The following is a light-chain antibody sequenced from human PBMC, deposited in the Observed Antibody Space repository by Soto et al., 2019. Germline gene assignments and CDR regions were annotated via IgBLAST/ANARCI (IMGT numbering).Light chain of an antibody. V-gene: IGLV7-43*01. Sequence: QTVVTQEPSLTVSPGGTVTLTCASSTGAVTSGYYPNWFQQKPGQAPRALIYGTNNKHSWTPARFSGSLLGGKAALTLSGVQPEDEAEYYCLLYYGGAQLVFSGGTKLTVL. J-gene: IGLJ2*01. CDR2: GTN. CDR1: TGAVTSGYY. CDR3: LLYYGGAQLV.